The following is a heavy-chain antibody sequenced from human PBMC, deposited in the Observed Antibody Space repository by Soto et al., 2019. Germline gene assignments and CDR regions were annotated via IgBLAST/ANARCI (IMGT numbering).Heavy chain of an antibody. CDR1: GGTFSSYA. CDR3: ARPFTFFDNLTGPPPAGDAFDI. Sequence: SVKVSCKASGGTFSSYAISWVRQAPGQGLEWMGGIIPIFGTANYAQKFQGRVTITADESTSTAYMELSSLRSEDPAVYYCARPFTFFDNLTGPPPAGDAFDIWGQGTMVTVSS. D-gene: IGHD3-9*01. V-gene: IGHV1-69*13. CDR2: IIPIFGTA. J-gene: IGHJ3*02.